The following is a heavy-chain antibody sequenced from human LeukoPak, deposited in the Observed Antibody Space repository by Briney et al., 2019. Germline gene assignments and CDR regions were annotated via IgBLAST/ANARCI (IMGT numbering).Heavy chain of an antibody. CDR3: VKDKGRWFDP. CDR1: GGSMRSNY. Sequence: SETLSLTCTVSGGSMRSNYWSLIRQPPGKGLEWIGNIYYSGNTNYNPSLKSRVTISIDPSKSQFSLKLSSVTAADTAIYYCVKDKGRWFDPWGQGTLVIVSS. CDR2: IYYSGNT. J-gene: IGHJ5*02. V-gene: IGHV4-59*01. D-gene: IGHD2-15*01.